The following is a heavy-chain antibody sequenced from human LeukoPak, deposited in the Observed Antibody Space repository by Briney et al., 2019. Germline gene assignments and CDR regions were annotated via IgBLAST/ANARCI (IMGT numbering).Heavy chain of an antibody. V-gene: IGHV3-7*01. J-gene: IGHJ3*02. CDR1: GFTFSNYW. Sequence: PGGSLRLSCAASGFTFSNYWMSWVRQAPGKGLEWVANIKQDGSEKYYVDSVRGRFTISRDNAKNSLYLQMNSLRAEDTAVYYCARYCSGGSCYDAFDIWGQGTMVTVSS. D-gene: IGHD2-15*01. CDR2: IKQDGSEK. CDR3: ARYCSGGSCYDAFDI.